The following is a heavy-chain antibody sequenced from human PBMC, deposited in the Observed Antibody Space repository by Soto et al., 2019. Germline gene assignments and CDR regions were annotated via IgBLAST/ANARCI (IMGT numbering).Heavy chain of an antibody. Sequence: SQTLSLTCVDSGDTVSSNSVAWNWVRQSPSRGLEWLGRTYYRSRWYSDYAVSVRSRIDINADTSKNQVSLQLNTVTPEDTAVYYCARSEEDSDYYCYGMDVWGQGTTVTVYS. CDR2: TYYRSRWYS. D-gene: IGHD2-15*01. CDR1: GDTVSSNSVA. V-gene: IGHV6-1*01. J-gene: IGHJ6*02. CDR3: ARSEEDSDYYCYGMDV.